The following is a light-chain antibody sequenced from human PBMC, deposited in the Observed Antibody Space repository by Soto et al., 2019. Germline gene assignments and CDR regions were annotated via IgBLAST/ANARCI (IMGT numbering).Light chain of an antibody. CDR2: EVS. V-gene: IGLV2-14*01. CDR1: SSDVGGYNY. J-gene: IGLJ1*01. CDR3: ASYTSSSTGV. Sequence: QSVLTQPASVSGSPGQSITISCTGTSSDVGGYNYVSWYQQHPGKAPKLMIYEVSNRPSGVSNRFSGSKSGNTASLTISGLHTEDEADSYCASYTSSSTGVFGTGTKVTVL.